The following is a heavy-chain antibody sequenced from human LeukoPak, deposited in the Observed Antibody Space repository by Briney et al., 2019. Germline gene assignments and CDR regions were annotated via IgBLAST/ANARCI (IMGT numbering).Heavy chain of an antibody. CDR3: ARVPY. V-gene: IGHV3-23*01. J-gene: IGHJ4*02. CDR1: GFTFTNYA. Sequence: GGSLRLSCAASGFTFTNYAMSWVRQAPGKGLEGVSTLSASGGNTYYADSVKGRFTISRDNSKNTLYLQMNSLRAEDTAVYYSARVPYWGPGSLVTVSS. CDR2: LSASGGNT.